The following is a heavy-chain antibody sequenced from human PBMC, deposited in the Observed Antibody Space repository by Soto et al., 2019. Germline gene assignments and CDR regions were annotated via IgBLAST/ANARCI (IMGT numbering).Heavy chain of an antibody. CDR2: IKSIREGGTT. D-gene: IGHD2-2*01. CDR3: TTGYDPLPY. J-gene: IGHJ4*02. V-gene: IGHV3-15*01. CDR1: GFTGEFSFSRAW. Sequence: EVQLVESGGGLVKPGGSLRLSCVASGFTGEFSFSRAWMFWVRQAPGKGLEWVGHIKSIREGGTTEYAAPVKGRFTISRDDSKNTLYLQMNSLKTEDTSFYYCTTGYDPLPYWSQGTLVTVSS.